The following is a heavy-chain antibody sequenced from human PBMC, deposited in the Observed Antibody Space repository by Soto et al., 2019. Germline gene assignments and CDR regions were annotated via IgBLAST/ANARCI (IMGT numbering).Heavy chain of an antibody. Sequence: PGGSLRLSCAASGVTFSSDAMSWVRQAPGKGLEWVSAISGSGGSTYYADSVKGRFTISRDNSKNTLYLQMNSLRAEDTAVYYCAKDSPKPVAANFHFDYWGQGTLVTVSS. CDR3: AKDSPKPVAANFHFDY. CDR1: GVTFSSDA. D-gene: IGHD2-15*01. J-gene: IGHJ4*02. CDR2: ISGSGGST. V-gene: IGHV3-23*01.